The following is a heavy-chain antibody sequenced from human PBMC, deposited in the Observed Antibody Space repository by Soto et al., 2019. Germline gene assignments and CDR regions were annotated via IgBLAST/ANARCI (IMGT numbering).Heavy chain of an antibody. CDR3: ARDHYSNYYYYGMDV. V-gene: IGHV1-2*04. Sequence: ASVKVSCKASGYTFTGYYMHWVRQAPGQGLEWMGWINPNSGGTNYAQKFQGWVTMTRDTSISTAHMELSRLRSDDTAVYYCARDHYSNYYYYGMDVWGQGTTVTVSS. CDR1: GYTFTGYY. D-gene: IGHD4-4*01. J-gene: IGHJ6*02. CDR2: INPNSGGT.